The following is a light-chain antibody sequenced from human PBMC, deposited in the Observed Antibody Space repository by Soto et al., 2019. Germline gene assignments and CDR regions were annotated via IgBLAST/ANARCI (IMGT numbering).Light chain of an antibody. V-gene: IGKV3D-20*02. Sequence: RQSALTLVLSARRVAIRARRVSKSVSSSYLAWYQQKPGQAPRLLIYEASNRATGIPARFNGSGFETDFTFSISSLVPGEFAVYFCQHCSNWVAFGGGTKVDIK. J-gene: IGKJ4*01. CDR1: KSVSSSY. CDR2: EAS. CDR3: QHCSNWVA.